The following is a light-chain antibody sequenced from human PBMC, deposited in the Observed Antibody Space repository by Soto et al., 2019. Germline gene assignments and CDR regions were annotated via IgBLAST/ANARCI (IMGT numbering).Light chain of an antibody. CDR2: DDN. Sequence: QSALTQPASVSGSPGQSITISCTGTSSDIGAFTFVSWYQQHPGKVPKLMIFDDNRRPSGVSDRFSGSKSGNTASLTISGLQAEDEADYSCCSYTTSSTQVFGSGTKLTVL. CDR3: CSYTTSSTQV. J-gene: IGLJ1*01. CDR1: SSDIGAFTF. V-gene: IGLV2-14*03.